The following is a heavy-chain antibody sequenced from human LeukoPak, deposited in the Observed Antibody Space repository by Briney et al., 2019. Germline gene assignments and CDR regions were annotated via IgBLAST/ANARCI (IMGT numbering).Heavy chain of an antibody. V-gene: IGHV4-31*03. CDR2: IYYSGST. Sequence: SQTLSLTCTASGGSISSGGYYWSWIRQHPGKGLEWIGYIYYSGSTYYNPSLKSRVTISVDTSKNQFSLKLSSVTAADTAVYYCARGGRDIVVVPNWFDPWGQGTLVTVSS. J-gene: IGHJ5*02. D-gene: IGHD2-2*01. CDR3: ARGGRDIVVVPNWFDP. CDR1: GGSISSGGYY.